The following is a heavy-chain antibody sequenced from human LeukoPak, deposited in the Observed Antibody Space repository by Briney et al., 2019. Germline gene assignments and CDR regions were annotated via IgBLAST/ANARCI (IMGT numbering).Heavy chain of an antibody. V-gene: IGHV3-7*01. J-gene: IGHJ5*02. CDR2: IKQDGSEK. CDR1: GFTFSSYW. Sequence: PGGSLRVSCVASGFTFSSYWMSWVRQAPGKELEWVANIKQDGSEKYYVDSVKGRFTISRDNAKDSLYLQMNSLRAEDTAVYYCARVSLWSGGGGDWFDPWGQGTLVTVSS. D-gene: IGHD3-3*01. CDR3: ARVSLWSGGGGDWFDP.